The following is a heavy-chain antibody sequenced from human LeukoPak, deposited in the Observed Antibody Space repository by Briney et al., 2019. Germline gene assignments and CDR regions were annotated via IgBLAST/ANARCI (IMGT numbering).Heavy chain of an antibody. CDR2: ISAYNGNT. CDR1: GYTFTSYG. V-gene: IGHV1-18*01. J-gene: IGHJ4*02. Sequence: GASVKVSCEASGYTFTSYGISWVRQAPGQGLEWMGWISAYNGNTNYAQKLQGRVTMTTDTSTSTAYMELRSLRSDDTAVYYCARKRRDIVGATTADYWGQGTLVTVSS. CDR3: ARKRRDIVGATTADY. D-gene: IGHD1-26*01.